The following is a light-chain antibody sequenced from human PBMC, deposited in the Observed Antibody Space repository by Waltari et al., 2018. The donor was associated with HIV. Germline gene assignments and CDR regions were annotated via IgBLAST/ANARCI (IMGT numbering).Light chain of an antibody. CDR2: RNN. J-gene: IGLJ3*02. CDR3: AAWEDSLWV. V-gene: IGLV1-47*01. Sequence: QSVLTQPPSASGTPGQRVTISCSGSSSNIGSNYVFWYQQLPGTAPKLLSYRNNDRPVGGPDLFSGSRSGSAASLPISGLRSDDEAEYYCAAWEDSLWVVGGGTKLTV. CDR1: SSNIGSNY.